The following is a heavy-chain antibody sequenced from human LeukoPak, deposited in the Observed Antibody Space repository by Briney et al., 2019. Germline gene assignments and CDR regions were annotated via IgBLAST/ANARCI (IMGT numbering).Heavy chain of an antibody. V-gene: IGHV4-39*01. D-gene: IGHD3-10*01. J-gene: IGHJ5*02. Sequence: SETLSLTCTVSGGSISRSSYYWGWIRQPPGKGLEWIGSIYYSGSTYYNPSLKSRVTISVDTSKNQFSLKLSSVTAADTAVYYCARQSHYYGSGSYSWFDPWGQGTLVTVSS. CDR2: IYYSGST. CDR3: ARQSHYYGSGSYSWFDP. CDR1: GGSISRSSYY.